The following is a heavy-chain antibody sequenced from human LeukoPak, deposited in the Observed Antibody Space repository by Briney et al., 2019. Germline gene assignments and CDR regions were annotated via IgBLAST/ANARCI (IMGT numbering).Heavy chain of an antibody. CDR3: AKGGATVIDY. Sequence: GGSLRLSCAASGFTFSNHWMHWVRQAPGKGLVWVSRINSDGSSTTSADSVKGRFTISRDNAMNTLYLQMNSLRAEDTAVYYCAKGGATVIDYWGQGTLVTVSS. V-gene: IGHV3-74*01. D-gene: IGHD4-17*01. CDR1: GFTFSNHW. J-gene: IGHJ4*02. CDR2: INSDGSST.